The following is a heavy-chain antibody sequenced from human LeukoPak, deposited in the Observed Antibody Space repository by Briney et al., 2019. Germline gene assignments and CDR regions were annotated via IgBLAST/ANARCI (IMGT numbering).Heavy chain of an antibody. J-gene: IGHJ4*02. Sequence: SETLSLTCAVYGGSFSGYYWSWIRQPPGKGLEWIGEINHSGSTNYDPSLKSRVTISVDTSKNQFSLKLSSVTAADTAVYYCARGGSSSWYGSKLFDYWGQGTLVTVSS. CDR1: GGSFSGYY. V-gene: IGHV4-34*01. CDR3: ARGGSSSWYGSKLFDY. D-gene: IGHD6-13*01. CDR2: INHSGST.